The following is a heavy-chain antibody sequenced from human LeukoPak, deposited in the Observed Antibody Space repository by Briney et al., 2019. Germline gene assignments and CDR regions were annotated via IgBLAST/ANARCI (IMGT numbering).Heavy chain of an antibody. CDR2: ISHVGGT. Sequence: GGSLRLSCAAPGFTFSDYAMSWVRQAPEKGLEWVSTISHVGGTYYADSVRGRFTISRDDSKYMVYLQMDSLRAEDTAVYYCAKDREYDDSCDYNGWGQGTLVTVSS. CDR3: AKDREYDDSCDYNG. V-gene: IGHV3-23*01. CDR1: GFTFSDYA. D-gene: IGHD3-22*01. J-gene: IGHJ4*02.